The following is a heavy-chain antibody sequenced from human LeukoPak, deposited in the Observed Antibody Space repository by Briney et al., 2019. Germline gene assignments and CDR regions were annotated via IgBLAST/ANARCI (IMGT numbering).Heavy chain of an antibody. J-gene: IGHJ4*02. CDR2: TSYDGGNK. CDR3: AKDPRITMIIVTKGPEW. V-gene: IGHV3-30*18. CDR1: GFTFSSYG. D-gene: IGHD3-22*01. Sequence: RGSLRLSCAASGFTFSSYGMHWVRQAPGKGLEWVAVTSYDGGNKYYADSVKGRFTISRDNSKNTLYLQMNSLRAEDTAVYYCAKDPRITMIIVTKGPEWWGQGTLVT.